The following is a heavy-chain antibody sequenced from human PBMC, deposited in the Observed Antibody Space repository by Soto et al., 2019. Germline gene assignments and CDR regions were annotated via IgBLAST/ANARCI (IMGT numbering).Heavy chain of an antibody. CDR1: GGSISRGDYY. D-gene: IGHD4-4*01. Sequence: QVQLQESGPGLVKPSQTLSITCTVSGGSISRGDYYWSWIRQPPGKGLEWLGYIYYSGSTYYNPSLRSRVTISVDTSKTQFSLRLSSVIAADTAVYYCASTSPITTVSTLGYWGQGTLVTVSS. CDR2: IYYSGST. J-gene: IGHJ4*02. V-gene: IGHV4-30-4*01. CDR3: ASTSPITTVSTLGY.